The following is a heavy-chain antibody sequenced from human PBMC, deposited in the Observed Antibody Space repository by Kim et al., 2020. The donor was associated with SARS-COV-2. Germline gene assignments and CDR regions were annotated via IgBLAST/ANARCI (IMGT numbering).Heavy chain of an antibody. CDR2: IYHTGSS. V-gene: IGHV4-59*11. D-gene: IGHD2-15*01. J-gene: IGHJ5*02. CDR3: ARGVSPVVAAT. Sequence: SETLSLTCAVSGGSINYHYWSWIRQPPGKGLEWIGYIYHTGSSNYNPSLESRVNISVDTSKNQFTLKLTSVTAADTAVYYCARGVSPVVAATWGQGTLVT. CDR1: GGSINYHY.